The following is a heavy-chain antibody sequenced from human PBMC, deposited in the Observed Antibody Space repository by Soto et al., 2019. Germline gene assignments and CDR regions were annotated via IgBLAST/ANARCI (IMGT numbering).Heavy chain of an antibody. J-gene: IGHJ4*02. Sequence: EVQLVESGGGLVQPGGSLRLSCAASGFTFSTYWMSWVRQAPGKGLEWVANIKQDGSEKYYVDSVKGRFTISRDNAKNSLYLQMNSLRAEDTAVYYCARDRIVAPTPFDYWGQGTLVTVSS. CDR2: IKQDGSEK. D-gene: IGHD2-15*01. CDR1: GFTFSTYW. V-gene: IGHV3-7*01. CDR3: ARDRIVAPTPFDY.